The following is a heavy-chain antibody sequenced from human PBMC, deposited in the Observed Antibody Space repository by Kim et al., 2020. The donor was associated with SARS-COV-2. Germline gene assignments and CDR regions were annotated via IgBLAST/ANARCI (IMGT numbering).Heavy chain of an antibody. J-gene: IGHJ5*02. D-gene: IGHD3-3*01. Sequence: GGSLRLSCAASGFTFSSYWMHWVRQAPGKGLVWVSRINSDGSSTSYADSVKGRFTISRDNAKNTLYLQMNSLRAEDTAVYYCARAAPFWSGYYPFVVDPWGQGTLVTVSS. CDR1: GFTFSSYW. V-gene: IGHV3-74*01. CDR3: ARAAPFWSGYYPFVVDP. CDR2: INSDGSST.